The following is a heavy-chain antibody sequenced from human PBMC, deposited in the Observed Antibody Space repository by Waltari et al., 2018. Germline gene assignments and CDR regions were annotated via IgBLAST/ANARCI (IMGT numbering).Heavy chain of an antibody. CDR2: FTPIIGTA. J-gene: IGHJ4*02. Sequence: QVQLVQSGAEVKKPGSSVKVSCKASGGTFSSYAISWVRQAPGQGLEWMGGFTPIIGTANYAQKFQGRVTITAEEATSTGYMELSSRRSEDTAVYYCARAADPRIFCCDYWGQGTLVTVSS. CDR1: GGTFSSYA. CDR3: ARAADPRIFCCDY. D-gene: IGHD3-9*01. V-gene: IGHV1-69*01.